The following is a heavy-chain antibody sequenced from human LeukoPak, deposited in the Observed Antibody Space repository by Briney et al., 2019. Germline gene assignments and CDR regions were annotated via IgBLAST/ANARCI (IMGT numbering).Heavy chain of an antibody. J-gene: IGHJ6*02. CDR1: GYSFTSYD. V-gene: IGHV1-8*01. CDR2: MNPNSGNT. CDR3: ARFGSGSYNAFYYYYGMDV. Sequence: GASVKVSCKASGYSFTSYDINWVRQATGQGLEWMGWMNPNSGNTGYAQKFQGRVTMTRNTSISTAYMELSSLRSEDTAVYYCARFGSGSYNAFYYYYGMDVWGQGTTVTVSS. D-gene: IGHD3-10*01.